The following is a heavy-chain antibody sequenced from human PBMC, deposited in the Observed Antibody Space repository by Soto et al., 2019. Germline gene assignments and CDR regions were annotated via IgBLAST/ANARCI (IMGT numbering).Heavy chain of an antibody. V-gene: IGHV3-7*01. CDR2: IKQDGSEK. CDR1: GFPFSSYW. J-gene: IGHJ4*02. Sequence: GGSLRLSCAASGFPFSSYWMSWVRQAPGKGLEWVANIKQDGSEKYYVDSVKGRFTISRDNAKNSLYLQMNSLRAEDTAVYYCARVDSSGWHQDYWGQGTLVTVSS. D-gene: IGHD6-19*01. CDR3: ARVDSSGWHQDY.